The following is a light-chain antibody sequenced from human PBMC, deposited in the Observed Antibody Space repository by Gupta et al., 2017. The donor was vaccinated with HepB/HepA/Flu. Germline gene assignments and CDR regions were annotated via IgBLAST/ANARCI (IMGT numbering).Light chain of an antibody. CDR3: QQSYSTPPIT. CDR2: AAS. CDR1: QSISSY. V-gene: IGKV1-39*01. Sequence: DIKMTPSPSSLSASVGDRVTITCRASQSISSYLNWYQQKPGKAPKLLIYAASSLQSGVPSRFSGSGSGTDFTLTISSLQPEDFSTYYCQQSYSTPPITFGQGTRLEIK. J-gene: IGKJ5*01.